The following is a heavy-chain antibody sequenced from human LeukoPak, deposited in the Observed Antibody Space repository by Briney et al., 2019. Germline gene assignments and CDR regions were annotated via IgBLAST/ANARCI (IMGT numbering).Heavy chain of an antibody. J-gene: IGHJ4*02. D-gene: IGHD3-9*01. CDR3: AKDRERTIFPPEVFDY. Sequence: GGSLRLSCIASGFTFGDYAMNWFRQAPGKGLEWVSGINWNGGSTGYADSVKGRFTISRDNSKNTLYLQMNSLRAEDTAVYYCAKDRERTIFPPEVFDYWGQGTLVTVSS. CDR2: INWNGGST. V-gene: IGHV3-20*04. CDR1: GFTFGDYA.